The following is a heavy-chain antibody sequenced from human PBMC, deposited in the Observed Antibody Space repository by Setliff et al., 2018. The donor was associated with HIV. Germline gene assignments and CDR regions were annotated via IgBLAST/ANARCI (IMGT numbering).Heavy chain of an antibody. J-gene: IGHJ3*01. V-gene: IGHV4-59*01. Sequence: PSETLSLTCPRRVSGGSISNFYWSWIRQPPGKGLEWIGSIYFTGSSDNNPSLKSRVTLSVDTSKHQFSLKLSSVTAADTAVYYCARVQMAYAAFDVWGQGTMVTVSS. D-gene: IGHD4-17*01. CDR2: IYFTGSS. CDR1: GGSISNFY. CDR3: ARVQMAYAAFDV.